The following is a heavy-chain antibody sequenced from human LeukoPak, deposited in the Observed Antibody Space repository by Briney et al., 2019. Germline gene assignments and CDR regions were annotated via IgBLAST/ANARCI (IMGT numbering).Heavy chain of an antibody. J-gene: IGHJ4*02. D-gene: IGHD3-10*01. CDR2: IIPIFGTA. Sequence: ASVKVSCKASGGTFSSYAISWVRQAPGQGLEWMGGIIPIFGTANYAQKFQGRVTITADESTSTAYMELSSLRSDDTAVYYCARDLPGSSGSPSNYWGQGTLVTVSS. CDR3: ARDLPGSSGSPSNY. V-gene: IGHV1-69*13. CDR1: GGTFSSYA.